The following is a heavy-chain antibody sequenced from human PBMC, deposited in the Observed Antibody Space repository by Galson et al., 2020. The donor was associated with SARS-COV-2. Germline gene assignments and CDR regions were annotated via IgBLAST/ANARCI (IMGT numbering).Heavy chain of an antibody. J-gene: IGHJ4*02. D-gene: IGHD6-6*01. CDR2: IYYSGSN. CDR1: GGSISSYY. CDR3: ARANIAARLGFDY. Sequence: SETLSLTCTVSGGSISSYYWSWIRQPPGKGLEWIGHIYYSGSNNYNPSLKSRVTISVDTSKNQFSLKLSSVTAADTAVYYCARANIAARLGFDYWGQGTLVTVSS. V-gene: IGHV4-59*13.